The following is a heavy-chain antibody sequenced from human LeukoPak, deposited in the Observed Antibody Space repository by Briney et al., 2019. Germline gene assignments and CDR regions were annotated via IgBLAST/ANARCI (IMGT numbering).Heavy chain of an antibody. Sequence: PGRSLRLSCAASGFTFDDYAMHWVRQAPGKGLEWVSGISWNSGSICYADSVEGRFTISRDNAKNSLYLQMNSLRAEDMALYYCAKDSGSYSTSFDYWGQGTLVTVSS. CDR2: ISWNSGSI. CDR3: AKDSGSYSTSFDY. V-gene: IGHV3-9*03. J-gene: IGHJ4*02. CDR1: GFTFDDYA. D-gene: IGHD1-26*01.